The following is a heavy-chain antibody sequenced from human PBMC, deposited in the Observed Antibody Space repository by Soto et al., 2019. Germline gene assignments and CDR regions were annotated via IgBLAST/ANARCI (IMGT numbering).Heavy chain of an antibody. V-gene: IGHV1-18*01. CDR1: GYTFTSYG. J-gene: IGHJ6*02. Sequence: QVQLVQSGAEVKKPGASVKVSCKASGYTFTSYGISWVRQAPGQGLEWMGWISAYNGNTNYAQKLQGRVTMTTDTSTSTAYMELRSLRSDDTAVYYCARQESTGYSSSWYNFRQVGTYYYYGMDVWGQGTTVTVSS. CDR2: ISAYNGNT. CDR3: ARQESTGYSSSWYNFRQVGTYYYYGMDV. D-gene: IGHD6-13*01.